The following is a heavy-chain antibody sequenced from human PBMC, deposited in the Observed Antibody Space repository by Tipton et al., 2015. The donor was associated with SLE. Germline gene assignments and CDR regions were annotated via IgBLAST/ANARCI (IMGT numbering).Heavy chain of an antibody. CDR3: ARSRRLYTNWNGGDFIDY. Sequence: TLSLTCTVSGDSISSYYWNWIRQPAGKGLEWIGRVYTSGNTNYNPSLKSRVTMSVDTSRNQFSLKLSSVTAADTAVYFCARSRRLYTNWNGGDFIDYWGQGTLVTVSS. V-gene: IGHV4-4*07. D-gene: IGHD1-20*01. J-gene: IGHJ4*02. CDR2: VYTSGNT. CDR1: GDSISSYY.